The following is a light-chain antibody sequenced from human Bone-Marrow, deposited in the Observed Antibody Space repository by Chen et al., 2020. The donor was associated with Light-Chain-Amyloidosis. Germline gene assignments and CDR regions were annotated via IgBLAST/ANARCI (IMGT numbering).Light chain of an antibody. CDR2: AVH. CDR1: SSDIGDNKF. CDR3: FSSTATSPVL. J-gene: IGLJ2*01. Sequence: QSALTQPASVSGSPGQWITISCTGTSSDIGDNKFVSWYQQRPGRGPKLLIFAVHNRPSGVSDRFSGSKVDNTASLTISGLRAEDEADYSCFSSTATSPVLFGGGTKLTVL. V-gene: IGLV2-14*01.